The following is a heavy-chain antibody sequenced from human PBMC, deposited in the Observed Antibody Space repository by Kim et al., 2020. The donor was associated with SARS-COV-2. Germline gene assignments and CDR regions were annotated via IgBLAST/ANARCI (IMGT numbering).Heavy chain of an antibody. CDR3: ARDKEDILTGYYHFDY. CDR1: GGSVSSGSYY. D-gene: IGHD3-9*01. Sequence: SETLSLTCTVSGGSVSSGSYYWSWIRQPPGKGLEWIGYIYYSGSTNYNPSLKSRVTISVDTSKNQFSLKLSSVTAADTAVYYCARDKEDILTGYYHFDYWGQGTLVTVSS. V-gene: IGHV4-61*01. CDR2: IYYSGST. J-gene: IGHJ4*02.